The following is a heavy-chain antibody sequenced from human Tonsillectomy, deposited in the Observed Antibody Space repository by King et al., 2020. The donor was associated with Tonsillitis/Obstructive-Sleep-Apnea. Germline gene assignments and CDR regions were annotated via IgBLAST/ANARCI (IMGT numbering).Heavy chain of an antibody. CDR1: GYTFSNYG. J-gene: IGHJ4*02. D-gene: IGHD3-22*01. CDR2: ISAHNGHT. CDR3: ARDTMSHYYDSSGYYTFND. Sequence: QLVQAGAEVKKPGASGKVSCKASGYTFSNYGISWVRQAPGQGLEWMAWISAHNGHTNYAQKLQGRVTMTTDTSTSTAYMELRSLRSDDTAMYYCARDTMSHYYDSSGYYTFNDWGQGTLVTVSA. V-gene: IGHV1-18*01.